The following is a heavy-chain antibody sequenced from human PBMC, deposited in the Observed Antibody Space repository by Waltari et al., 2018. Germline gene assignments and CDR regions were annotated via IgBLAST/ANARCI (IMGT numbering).Heavy chain of an antibody. J-gene: IGHJ4*02. CDR3: ARGGSHGCSFLLY. CDR2: MNATSGNT. CDR1: GYTFTSDD. Sequence: QVQLVQSGAEVTKPGASVKVSCKASGYTFTSDDSNWVRQATGQGLEGMGWMNATSGNTSYDQKFQGRVTMTRNTSLSTAYMELSSLRSEDTAVYYCARGGSHGCSFLLYWGQGTLVTVSS. D-gene: IGHD2-15*01. V-gene: IGHV1-8*01.